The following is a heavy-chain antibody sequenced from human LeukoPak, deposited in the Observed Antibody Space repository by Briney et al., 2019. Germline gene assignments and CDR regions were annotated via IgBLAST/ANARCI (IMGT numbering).Heavy chain of an antibody. V-gene: IGHV1-18*01. CDR2: ISGYNGNT. Sequence: ASVKVSCKASGYTFTSYDINWVRQAPGQGLEWMGWISGYNGNTNYAQKLQGRVTMTTDTSTSTVYLELRSLRSDDTAVYYCARDSGERGSGSYLIAYWGQGTLVTVSS. CDR1: GYTFTSYD. D-gene: IGHD3-10*01. CDR3: ARDSGERGSGSYLIAY. J-gene: IGHJ4*02.